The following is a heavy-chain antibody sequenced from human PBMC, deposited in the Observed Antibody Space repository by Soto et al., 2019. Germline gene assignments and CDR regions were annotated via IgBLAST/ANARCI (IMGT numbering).Heavy chain of an antibody. CDR1: GGTFSSYA. D-gene: IGHD2-15*01. CDR2: IIPIFGTA. V-gene: IGHV1-69*01. J-gene: IGHJ6*02. CDR3: ARDSPEIVVVVAASYYDYGMDV. Sequence: QVQLVQSGAEVKKPGSSVKVSCKASGGTFSSYAISWVRQAPGQGLEWMGGIIPIFGTANYAQKFQGRVTITADESTSTAYSELRSLRSEDTAVYYCARDSPEIVVVVAASYYDYGMDVWGQGTTVTVAS.